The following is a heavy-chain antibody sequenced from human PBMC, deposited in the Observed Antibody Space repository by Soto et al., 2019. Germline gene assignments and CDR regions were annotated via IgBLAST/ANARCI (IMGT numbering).Heavy chain of an antibody. V-gene: IGHV4-30-2*01. J-gene: IGHJ5*02. CDR3: ARAVSPYFGTWFDP. CDR1: GGSITSGNSYS. CDR2: ISQTGAT. Sequence: SETLSLTCAVSGGSITSGNSYSWAWIRQPPGRGLEWIGSISQTGATSYNPSLKSRVSVSLDKSKNQFSLRLSSVTAADMAVYYCARAVSPYFGTWFDPRGKGTLVTVSS. D-gene: IGHD3-10*01.